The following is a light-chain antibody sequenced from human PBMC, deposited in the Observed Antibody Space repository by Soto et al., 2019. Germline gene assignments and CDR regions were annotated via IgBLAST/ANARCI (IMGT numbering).Light chain of an antibody. J-gene: IGLJ2*01. Sequence: QSVLTQPPSVSGSPGQSVTISCTGTTSDVGSYNRVSWYQQPPGTAPKLIIFEVSNRPSGIPDRFSGSKYGNTASLTISGLQAEDEDDYYCSSYTGSSSFVLLGGGTKLTVL. CDR2: EVS. CDR1: TSDVGSYNR. CDR3: SSYTGSSSFVL. V-gene: IGLV2-18*02.